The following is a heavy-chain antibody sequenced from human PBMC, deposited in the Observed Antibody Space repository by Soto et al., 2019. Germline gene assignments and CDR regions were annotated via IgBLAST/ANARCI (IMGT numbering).Heavy chain of an antibody. Sequence: GGFVRLTYTAPVFTCIIYSMSCVRQAPGKGLESVSTISGSGDTTYYVDSVKGRFTISRDSSKNTLYLQMNSLRAADTAVYYCAKTHGYTYYFDYGGQGTLATVS. J-gene: IGHJ4*02. V-gene: IGHV3-23*01. CDR3: AKTHGYTYYFDY. CDR1: VFTCIIYS. CDR2: ISGSGDTT. D-gene: IGHD5-12*01.